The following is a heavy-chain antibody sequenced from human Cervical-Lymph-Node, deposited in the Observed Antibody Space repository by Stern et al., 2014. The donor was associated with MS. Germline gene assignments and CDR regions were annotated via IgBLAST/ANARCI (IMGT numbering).Heavy chain of an antibody. V-gene: IGHV4-59*01. CDR2: MFNSGNT. Sequence: QVQLQESGPGLVKPSETLSLTCNVSGDSMSGFYWTWILQPPGKGLEWIGDMFNSGNTNTNPSLKRRVTISVDASKRQFSLRMTSVTAADTAVYYCARGTYCGGDCYWYFDLWGRGTLVTVSS. J-gene: IGHJ2*01. CDR3: ARGTYCGGDCYWYFDL. D-gene: IGHD2-21*02. CDR1: GDSMSGFY.